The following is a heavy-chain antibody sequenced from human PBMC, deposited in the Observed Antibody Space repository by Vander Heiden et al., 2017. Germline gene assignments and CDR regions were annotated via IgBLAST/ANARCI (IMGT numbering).Heavy chain of an antibody. Sequence: EVQLVESGGGLIQPGGSLRLSCAASGFTVSSNYMNWVRQAPGKGLEWVSLIYTAGTTYYADSVRGRFTVSRDNSKNTLYLKMNNLGAEDTALYYCARENSGPIDYWGPGTLVTVSS. CDR2: IYTAGTT. J-gene: IGHJ4*01. CDR3: ARENSGPIDY. V-gene: IGHV3-53*01. D-gene: IGHD6-19*01. CDR1: GFTVSSNY.